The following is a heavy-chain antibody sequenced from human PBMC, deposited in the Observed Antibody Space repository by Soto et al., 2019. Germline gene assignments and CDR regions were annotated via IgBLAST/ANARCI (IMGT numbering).Heavy chain of an antibody. CDR2: ISAYNGNT. Sequence: VSVKGSCKPSGYTFTSDGSSWVRQAPGQGLEWMGWISAYNGNTNYAQKLQGRVTMTTDTSTSTAYMELRSLRSDDTAVYYCARAGPITGAYDYWGQGTLVTVSS. J-gene: IGHJ4*02. V-gene: IGHV1-18*01. CDR3: ARAGPITGAYDY. CDR1: GYTFTSDG. D-gene: IGHD1-20*01.